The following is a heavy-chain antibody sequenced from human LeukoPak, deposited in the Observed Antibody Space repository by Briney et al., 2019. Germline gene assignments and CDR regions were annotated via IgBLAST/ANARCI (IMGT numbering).Heavy chain of an antibody. J-gene: IGHJ6*02. CDR1: GGSFSGYY. V-gene: IGHV4-34*01. Sequence: SETLSLTCAVYGGSFSGYYWSWIRQPPGKGLEWIGEINHSGSTNYNPSLKSRVTISVDTSKNQFSLKLSSVTAADTAVYYCARGLYYNSSGVYYYGMDVWGQGTTVTVSS. D-gene: IGHD3-22*01. CDR3: ARGLYYNSSGVYYYGMDV. CDR2: INHSGST.